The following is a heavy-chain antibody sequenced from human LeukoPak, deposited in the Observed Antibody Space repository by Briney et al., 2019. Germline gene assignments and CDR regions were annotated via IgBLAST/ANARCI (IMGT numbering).Heavy chain of an antibody. CDR1: GYTFTGYL. Sequence: GASVKVSCKASGYTFTGYLLHWVRQAPGQGLEWVGWINPNSGGTGYVQKFQGRVTVTRDTSISTAHMELSRLRSDDTAVYYCARELYSGTYLKAFDIWGQGTMVTVSS. CDR2: INPNSGGT. D-gene: IGHD1-26*01. V-gene: IGHV1-2*02. J-gene: IGHJ3*02. CDR3: ARELYSGTYLKAFDI.